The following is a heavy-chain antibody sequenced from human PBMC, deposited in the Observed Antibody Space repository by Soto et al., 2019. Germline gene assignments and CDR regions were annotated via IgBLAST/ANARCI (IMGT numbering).Heavy chain of an antibody. Sequence: LXLTCAVSCGSISSGGDSWSWIRQRPGKGLEWIGYIYHSGSTYYNPSLKSRVTISVDRSKNQFSLKLSSVTAADTAVYYCARGRGLISSSSAGWFDPWGQGTLVTVSS. V-gene: IGHV4-30-2*01. D-gene: IGHD6-6*01. J-gene: IGHJ5*02. CDR2: IYHSGST. CDR1: CGSISSGGDS. CDR3: ARGRGLISSSSAGWFDP.